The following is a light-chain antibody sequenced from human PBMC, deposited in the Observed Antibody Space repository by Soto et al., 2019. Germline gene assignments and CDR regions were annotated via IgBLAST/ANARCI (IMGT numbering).Light chain of an antibody. CDR3: QSYDSSLSGPFV. Sequence: QSVLTQPPSVSGAPGQRVTISCNGSTSNLGAGYDVHWYQHLPGTAPKLLIYANTNRPSGVPDRFSGSKSGTSASLAITGLQAEDEADYYFQSYDSSLSGPFVFGGGTQRTVL. V-gene: IGLV1-40*01. J-gene: IGLJ3*02. CDR2: ANT. CDR1: TSNLGAGYD.